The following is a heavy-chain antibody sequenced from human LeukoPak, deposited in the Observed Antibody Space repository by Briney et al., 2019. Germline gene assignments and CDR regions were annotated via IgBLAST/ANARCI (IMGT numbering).Heavy chain of an antibody. D-gene: IGHD3-3*01. V-gene: IGHV4-59*12. CDR3: AREGGFYRPLDY. Sequence: SETLSLTCTVSGGSISSYYWSWIRQPPGKGLEWIGYIYYSGSTNYNPSLKSRVTISVDTSKNQFSLKLSSVTAADTAVYYCAREGGFYRPLDYSGQGTLVTVSA. CDR2: IYYSGST. CDR1: GGSISSYY. J-gene: IGHJ4*02.